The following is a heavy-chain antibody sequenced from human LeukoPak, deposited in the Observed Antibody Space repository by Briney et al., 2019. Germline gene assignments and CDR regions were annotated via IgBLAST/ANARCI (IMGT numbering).Heavy chain of an antibody. D-gene: IGHD5-12*01. CDR3: AKDSYQGIVATIGIFDY. J-gene: IGHJ4*02. V-gene: IGHV3-30*02. Sequence: GGSLRLSCAASGFTFSSYGMHWVRQAPGKGLEWVAFIRYDGSNKYYADSVKGRFTISRDNSKNTLYLQMNSLRAEDTAVYYCAKDSYQGIVATIGIFDYWGQGTLVTVSS. CDR2: IRYDGSNK. CDR1: GFTFSSYG.